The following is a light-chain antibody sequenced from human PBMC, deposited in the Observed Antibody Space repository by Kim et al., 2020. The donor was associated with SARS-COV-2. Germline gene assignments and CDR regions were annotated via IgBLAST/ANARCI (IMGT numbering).Light chain of an antibody. CDR2: DAT. V-gene: IGLV2-14*04. CDR1: YSAVGAYKY. J-gene: IGLJ1*01. CDR3: TSYTTSGTLV. Sequence: GQSITISCTGTYSAVGAYKYVSWYQPRPGNAPKLMIYDATRRPSGVSDRFFVSKSGNTASLTISGLQAEDEADYYCTSYTTSGTLVFGTGTKVTVL.